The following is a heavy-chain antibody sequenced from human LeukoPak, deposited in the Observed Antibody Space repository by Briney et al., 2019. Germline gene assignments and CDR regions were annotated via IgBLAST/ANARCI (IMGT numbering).Heavy chain of an antibody. CDR2: ISASKGNT. V-gene: IGHV1-18*01. CDR3: ARVRLDNTMNFDY. CDR1: GYTFTSYA. Sequence: ASVKVSCKASGYTFTSYAITWVRQAPGQGLVWMGWISASKGNTNYAQKLQGRVTMTTDTSTTTAYMELRSLRSDDTAVYYCARVRLDNTMNFDYWGQGTLVTVSS. J-gene: IGHJ4*02. D-gene: IGHD3-22*01.